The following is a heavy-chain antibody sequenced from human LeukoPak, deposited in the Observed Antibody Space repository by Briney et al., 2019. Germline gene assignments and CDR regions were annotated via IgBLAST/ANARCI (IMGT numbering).Heavy chain of an antibody. J-gene: IGHJ4*02. CDR1: GFTFSSYS. CDR3: ARVGATLDY. D-gene: IGHD1-26*01. V-gene: IGHV3-21*04. Sequence: PGGSLRLSCAASGFTFSSYSINWVRQAPGKGLEWVSCISSTSSFIYYADSVKGRFTVSRDNAKNSLYLQMNSLRAEDTAVYYCARVGATLDYWGQGTLVTVSS. CDR2: ISSTSSFI.